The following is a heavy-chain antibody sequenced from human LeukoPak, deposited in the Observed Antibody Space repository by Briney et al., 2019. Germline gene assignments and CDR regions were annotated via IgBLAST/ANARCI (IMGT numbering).Heavy chain of an antibody. Sequence: ASVNVSCKTSGYTFSNYGISWVRQAPGQGLEWMGWITAYNGNRLYAQRFQGRITLTTDTSTSTSYMELRSLEYDDTAIYYCARDNDKVVDHWGQGTLVTVSS. J-gene: IGHJ4*01. CDR2: ITAYNGNR. CDR1: GYTFSNYG. V-gene: IGHV1-18*01. CDR3: ARDNDKVVDH. D-gene: IGHD1-1*01.